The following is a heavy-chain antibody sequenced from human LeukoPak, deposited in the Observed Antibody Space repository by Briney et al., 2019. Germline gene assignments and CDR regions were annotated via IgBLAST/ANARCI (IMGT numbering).Heavy chain of an antibody. Sequence: SETLSLACTVSGGSISSSSYYWGWIRQPPGKGLEWIGSIYHSGSTYYNPSLKSRVTISVDTSKNQFSLKLSSVTAADTALYYCATIGEDGVMAPNFDYWGQGTLVTVSS. V-gene: IGHV4-39*07. CDR2: IYHSGST. J-gene: IGHJ4*02. CDR3: ATIGEDGVMAPNFDY. CDR1: GGSISSSSYY. D-gene: IGHD3-16*01.